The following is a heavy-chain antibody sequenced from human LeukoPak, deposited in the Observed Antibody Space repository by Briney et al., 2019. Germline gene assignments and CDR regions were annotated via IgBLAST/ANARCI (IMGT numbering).Heavy chain of an antibody. CDR1: GGPFRSYT. CDR3: SRDGWDGNSGSYRDY. D-gene: IGHD5-24*01. CDR2: IMSIFDSP. V-gene: IGHV1-69*13. Sequence: ASVKVSCKASGGPFRSYTINWVRQAPGQGLEWMGGIMSIFDSPNYAQKFQGRLKITADESTSTVYMESSSLRSDDTAVFYCSRDGWDGNSGSYRDYWGQGTLVTVSS. J-gene: IGHJ4*02.